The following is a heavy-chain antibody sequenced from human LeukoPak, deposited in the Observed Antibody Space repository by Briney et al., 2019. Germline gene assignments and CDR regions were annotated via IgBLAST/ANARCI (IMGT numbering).Heavy chain of an antibody. CDR3: AKVWGYSYGSGFDY. Sequence: PGGSLRLPCAAAGFTFSSYAMSWVRQAPGKGLEWVSAISGSGGSTYYADSVKGRFTISRDNSKNTLYLQMNSLRAEDTAVYHCAKVWGYSYGSGFDYWGQGTLVTVSS. V-gene: IGHV3-23*01. D-gene: IGHD5-18*01. CDR2: ISGSGGST. CDR1: GFTFSSYA. J-gene: IGHJ4*02.